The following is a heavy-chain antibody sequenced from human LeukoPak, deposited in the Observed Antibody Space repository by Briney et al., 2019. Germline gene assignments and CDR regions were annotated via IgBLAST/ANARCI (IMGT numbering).Heavy chain of an antibody. D-gene: IGHD2-21*01. Sequence: PSETLSLTCTVSGGSISSYHWIWIRQPPGKGLEWIGYIHYSGSTNYNPSLMSRVTTSVDTSKKQFSLKLRSVTAADTAVYYCARSVSWGLLVRDDAFDIWGQGTMVTVSS. V-gene: IGHV4-59*08. CDR1: GGSISSYH. CDR3: ARSVSWGLLVRDDAFDI. J-gene: IGHJ3*02. CDR2: IHYSGST.